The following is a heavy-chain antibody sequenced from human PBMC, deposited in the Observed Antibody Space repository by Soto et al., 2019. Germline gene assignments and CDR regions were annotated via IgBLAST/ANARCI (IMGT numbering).Heavy chain of an antibody. CDR3: ARDRKWELKFDY. CDR2: IWFDGNKK. V-gene: IGHV3-33*01. CDR1: GFTFRTYG. D-gene: IGHD1-26*01. Sequence: GGSLRLSCVASGFTFRTYGMHWVRQAPGKGLEWVANIWFDGNKKFYADSVKGRFSISRDNSNSTVFLQMDNLRPEDTAMYYCARDRKWELKFDYWGQGTQVTVSS. J-gene: IGHJ4*02.